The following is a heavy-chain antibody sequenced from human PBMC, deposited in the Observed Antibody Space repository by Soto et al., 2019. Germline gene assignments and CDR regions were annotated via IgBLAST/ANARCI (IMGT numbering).Heavy chain of an antibody. D-gene: IGHD6-13*01. J-gene: IGHJ5*02. V-gene: IGHV1-46*01. Sequence: QVQLVQSGAEVKKPGASVKVSCKESGYTFTSYYMHWVRQAPGQGLEWMGIINPSGGSTSYAQKFQGGVTMTRDTSTSTVYMELSSLSSEDTAVYYCARDYIAAYDPWGQGTLVTVSS. CDR3: ARDYIAAYDP. CDR2: INPSGGST. CDR1: GYTFTSYY.